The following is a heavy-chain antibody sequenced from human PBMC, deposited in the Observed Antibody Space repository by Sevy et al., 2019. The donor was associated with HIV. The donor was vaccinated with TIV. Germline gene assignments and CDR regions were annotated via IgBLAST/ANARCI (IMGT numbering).Heavy chain of an antibody. Sequence: ASVKVSCKVSGHTLTEISMHWVRQTPGRGLEWMGRFDPEDGETIYAQKFQGRITMTEDTSTDTAYLERSSLRSEDTAVYYCATAREYYEDNSGYFDYWGPGTLVTVSS. J-gene: IGHJ4*02. D-gene: IGHD3-22*01. V-gene: IGHV1-24*01. CDR1: GHTLTEIS. CDR2: FDPEDGET. CDR3: ATAREYYEDNSGYFDY.